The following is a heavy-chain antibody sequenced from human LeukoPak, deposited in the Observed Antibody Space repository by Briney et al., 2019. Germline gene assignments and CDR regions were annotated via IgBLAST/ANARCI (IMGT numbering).Heavy chain of an antibody. Sequence: GASVKVSCKASGYTFTTDYIHWVRQAPGQGLEWMGIINPSGGSTNYAQNFQGRVTMTRDTSISTAYMELSSLRSEDTAVYYCARRLGYCSGGSCYMGHDDAFDIWGQGTMVTVSS. D-gene: IGHD2-15*01. CDR2: INPSGGST. J-gene: IGHJ3*02. CDR1: GYTFTTDY. CDR3: ARRLGYCSGGSCYMGHDDAFDI. V-gene: IGHV1-46*01.